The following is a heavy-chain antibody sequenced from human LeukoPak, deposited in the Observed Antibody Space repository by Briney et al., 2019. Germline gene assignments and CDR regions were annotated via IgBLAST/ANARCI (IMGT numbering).Heavy chain of an antibody. CDR2: ISGSGGST. CDR3: ASTGSITIFGVVSL. J-gene: IGHJ4*02. Sequence: PGGSLRLSCAASGFTFSNYWMSWVRQAPGKGLEWVSAISGSGGSTYYADSVKGRFTISRDNSKNTLYLQMNSLRAEDTAVYYCASTGSITIFGVVSLWGQGTLVTVSS. CDR1: GFTFSNYW. D-gene: IGHD3-3*01. V-gene: IGHV3-23*01.